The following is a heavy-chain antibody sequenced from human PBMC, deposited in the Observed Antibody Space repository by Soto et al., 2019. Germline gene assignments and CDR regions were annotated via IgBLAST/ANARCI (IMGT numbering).Heavy chain of an antibody. J-gene: IGHJ6*02. CDR3: ARGITAGYYYYGMDV. CDR2: IIPIFGTA. V-gene: IGHV1-69*13. Sequence: SVKVSCKASGGTFSSYAISWVRQAPGQGLEWMGGIIPIFGTANYAQKFQGRVTITADESTSTAYMELSSLRSEDTAVYYCARGITAGYYYYGMDVWGQGTTVTVSS. D-gene: IGHD3-16*01. CDR1: GGTFSSYA.